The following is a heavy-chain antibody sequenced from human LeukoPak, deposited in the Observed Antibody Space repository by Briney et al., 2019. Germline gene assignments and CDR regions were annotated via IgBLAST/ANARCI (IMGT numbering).Heavy chain of an antibody. CDR2: IYYSGST. Sequence: SETLSLTCTVSGGSISSSSYYWGWIRQPPGKGLEWIGSIYYSGSTYYNPSLKSRVTISVDTSKNQFSLKLSSVTAADTAVYYCARTATYYYDSSGYYPSGGYFGYWGQGTLVTVSS. D-gene: IGHD3-22*01. CDR3: ARTATYYYDSSGYYPSGGYFGY. J-gene: IGHJ4*02. CDR1: GGSISSSSYY. V-gene: IGHV4-39*01.